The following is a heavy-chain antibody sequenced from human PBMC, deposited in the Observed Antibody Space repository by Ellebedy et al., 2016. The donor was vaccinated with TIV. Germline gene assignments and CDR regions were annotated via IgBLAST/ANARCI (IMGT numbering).Heavy chain of an antibody. D-gene: IGHD2-21*02. V-gene: IGHV3-23*01. CDR1: GFTFSNYA. Sequence: PGGSLRLSCAASGFTFSNYAMSWVRQAPGKGLQWVAGISGSGGGTYYAESVKGRFTISRDTSKNTLYLQMNSLGVDDTAVYYCARDRHVDRGDCLDYWGQGTLVTVSS. CDR3: ARDRHVDRGDCLDY. CDR2: ISGSGGGT. J-gene: IGHJ4*02.